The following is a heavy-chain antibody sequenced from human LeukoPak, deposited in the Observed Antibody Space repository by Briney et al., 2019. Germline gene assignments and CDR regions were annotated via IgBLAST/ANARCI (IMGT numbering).Heavy chain of an antibody. CDR3: ARRGQPSSSNDLWSGPYYFDY. D-gene: IGHD3-3*01. CDR1: GFTFSSYW. V-gene: IGHV4-39*01. J-gene: IGHJ4*02. Sequence: GSLRLSCAASGFTFSSYWMSWVRQAPGKGLESIGTIYYSGNTYYNPSLQSRVTLSVDTSKNQFSLKLSSVTASDTAVYFCARRGQPSSSNDLWSGPYYFDYWGQGTLVSVSS. CDR2: IYYSGNT.